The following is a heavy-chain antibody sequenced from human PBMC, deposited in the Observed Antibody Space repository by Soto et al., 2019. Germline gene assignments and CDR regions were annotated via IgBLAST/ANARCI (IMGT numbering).Heavy chain of an antibody. Sequence: LSLTCAVSGGSISSGGYSWSWIRQPPGKGLEWIGYIYHSGSTYYNPSLKSRVTISVDRSKNQFSLKLSSVTAADTAVYYCARARSSGYYYNWFDPWGQGTLVTVSS. D-gene: IGHD3-22*01. J-gene: IGHJ5*02. V-gene: IGHV4-30-2*01. CDR1: GGSISSGGYS. CDR3: ARARSSGYYYNWFDP. CDR2: IYHSGST.